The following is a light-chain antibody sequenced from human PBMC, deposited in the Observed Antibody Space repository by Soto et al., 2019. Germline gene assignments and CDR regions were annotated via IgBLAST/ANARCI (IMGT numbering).Light chain of an antibody. CDR3: QQRSNWPGT. CDR2: DAS. CDR1: QSVSTY. J-gene: IGKJ2*01. Sequence: IVVTQSPATLSLSPGERATLSCRASQSVSTYVAWFQHKLGQAPRLLIYDASYRAIGVPARFSGGGSGTDFTLTISSLEPEDFAVYYCQQRSNWPGTFGRGTKLDIK. V-gene: IGKV3-11*01.